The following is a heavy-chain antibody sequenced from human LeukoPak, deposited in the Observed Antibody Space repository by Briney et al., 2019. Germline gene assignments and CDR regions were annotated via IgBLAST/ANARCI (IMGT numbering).Heavy chain of an antibody. D-gene: IGHD2-15*01. CDR3: ARDSRRILPSD. J-gene: IGHJ4*02. Sequence: RPGGSQILSCAASGFTVSSNYMSWVRQAPGKGLEWVSVIYSGGSTYYADSVKGRFTISRDNSKNTLYLQMNSLRAEDTAVYYCARDSRRILPSDWGQGTLVTVSS. V-gene: IGHV3-66*01. CDR1: GFTVSSNY. CDR2: IYSGGST.